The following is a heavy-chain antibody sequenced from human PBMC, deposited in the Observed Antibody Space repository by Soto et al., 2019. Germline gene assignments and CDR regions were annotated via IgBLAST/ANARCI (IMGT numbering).Heavy chain of an antibody. Sequence: GASVKVSCKASGYTFTSYGISWARQAPGQGLEWMGWISAYNGNTNYAQKLQGRVTMTTDTSTSTAYMELRSLRSDDTAVYYCARAGYYYDSSGYYYQYYFDYWGQGTLVTVSS. J-gene: IGHJ4*02. CDR2: ISAYNGNT. CDR3: ARAGYYYDSSGYYYQYYFDY. V-gene: IGHV1-18*01. CDR1: GYTFTSYG. D-gene: IGHD3-22*01.